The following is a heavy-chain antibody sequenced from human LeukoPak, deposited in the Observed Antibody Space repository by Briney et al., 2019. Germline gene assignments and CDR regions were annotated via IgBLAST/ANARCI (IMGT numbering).Heavy chain of an antibody. CDR3: TRLSPGGWYPSY. Sequence: PGRSLRLSCTASGFTFGDYAMSWVRQAPGKGLEWVGFIRSKGYGGTTEYVASVKGRFTISRDDSKSIAYLQMNSLKTEDTAVYYCTRLSPGGWYPSYWGQGTLVTVSS. CDR1: GFTFGDYA. CDR2: IRSKGYGGTT. V-gene: IGHV3-49*04. D-gene: IGHD6-19*01. J-gene: IGHJ4*02.